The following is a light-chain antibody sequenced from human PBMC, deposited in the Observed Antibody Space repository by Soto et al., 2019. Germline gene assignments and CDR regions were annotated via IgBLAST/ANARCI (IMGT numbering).Light chain of an antibody. V-gene: IGLV2-14*03. CDR1: RSDVGAYNY. CDR2: DVS. Sequence: QSALTQPASVSGSPGQSITISCTGTRSDVGAYNYVSWYQQHPGKAPKLMIYDVSNRPSGVSNRFSGSKSGNTASLTISGLQGEDEADYYCNSFTSSRTYVFGTGTKVTVL. CDR3: NSFTSSRTYV. J-gene: IGLJ1*01.